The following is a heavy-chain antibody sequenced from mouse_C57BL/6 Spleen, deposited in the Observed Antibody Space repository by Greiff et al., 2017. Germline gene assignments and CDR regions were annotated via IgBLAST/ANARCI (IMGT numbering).Heavy chain of an antibody. V-gene: IGHV3-1*01. CDR1: GYSITSGYD. J-gene: IGHJ2*01. CDR2: ISYSGST. D-gene: IGHD1-3*01. Sequence: LQQSGPGMVKPSQSLSLTCTVTGYSITSGYDWHWIRHFPGNKLEWMGYISYSGSTNYNPSLQSRISNTHDTSKNHYILKLNSVTTEDTATYYWARGTKGYYFDYWGQGTTLTVSS. CDR3: ARGTKGYYFDY.